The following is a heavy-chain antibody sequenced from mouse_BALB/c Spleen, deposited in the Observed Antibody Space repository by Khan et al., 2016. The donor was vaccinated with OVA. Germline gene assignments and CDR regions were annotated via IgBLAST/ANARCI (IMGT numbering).Heavy chain of an antibody. J-gene: IGHJ4*01. CDR3: ARAYYGNDYYAMDY. V-gene: IGHV5-6*01. Sequence: EVQLVESGGDLVKPGGSLQVSCAASGFTFSSYGMSWVRQTPDKRLEWVATISSGGRYTYFPDSVKGRFTISRDNAKNTLYLQMTSLKSEDTAMYYCARAYYGNDYYAMDYWGQGTSVTVSS. CDR1: GFTFSSYG. CDR2: ISSGGRYT. D-gene: IGHD2-10*01.